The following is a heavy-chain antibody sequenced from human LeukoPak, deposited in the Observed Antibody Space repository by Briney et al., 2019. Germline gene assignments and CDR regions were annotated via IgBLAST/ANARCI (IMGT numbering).Heavy chain of an antibody. D-gene: IGHD2-2*02. CDR1: GGSISSHY. Sequence: SETLSLTCTVSGGSISSHYWSWIRQPPGKGLERIGYIYYSGSTNYNPSLKSRVTISVDTSKNQFSLKLSSVTAADTAVYYCARDQCSSTSCYMFGYWGQGTLVTVSS. J-gene: IGHJ4*02. CDR3: ARDQCSSTSCYMFGY. CDR2: IYYSGST. V-gene: IGHV4-59*11.